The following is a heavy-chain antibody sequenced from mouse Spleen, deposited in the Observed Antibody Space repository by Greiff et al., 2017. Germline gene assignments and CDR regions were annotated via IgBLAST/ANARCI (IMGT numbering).Heavy chain of an antibody. CDR2: IDPSDSYT. J-gene: IGHJ3*01. D-gene: IGHD4-1*01. Sequence: QLQQPGAELVMPGASVKLSCKASGYTFTSYWMHWVKQRPGQGLEWIGEIDPSDSYTNYNQKFKGKATLTVDKSSSTAYMQLSSLTSEDSAVYYCAGRAITGTFAYWGQGTLVTVSA. CDR3: AGRAITGTFAY. CDR1: GYTFTSYW. V-gene: IGHV1-69*01.